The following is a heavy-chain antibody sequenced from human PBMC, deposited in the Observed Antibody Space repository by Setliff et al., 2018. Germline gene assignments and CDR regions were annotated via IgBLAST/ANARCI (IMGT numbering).Heavy chain of an antibody. J-gene: IGHJ4*02. CDR1: GYTFTRYG. CDR3: ARCLPFLSGYDRGAFDN. D-gene: IGHD5-12*01. Sequence: ASVKVSCKASGYTFTRYGISWVRQAPGQGLEWVGWISAYNGDTNYAQKFQGRVTMTTDTSTSTAYMDLRSLTSDDTAVYYCARCLPFLSGYDRGAFDNWGQGTQVTVSS. CDR2: ISAYNGDT. V-gene: IGHV1-18*01.